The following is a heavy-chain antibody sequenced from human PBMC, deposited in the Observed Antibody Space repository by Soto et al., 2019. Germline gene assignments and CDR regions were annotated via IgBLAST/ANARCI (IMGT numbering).Heavy chain of an antibody. J-gene: IGHJ4*02. CDR2: ISYDGSNK. Sequence: GGSLRLSCAASGFTFSSYGMHWVRQAPGKGLEWVAVISYDGSNKYYADSVKGRFTISRDNSKNTLYLQMNSLRAEDTAVYYCAKTPRAVAGPNDYWGQGTLVTVSS. D-gene: IGHD6-19*01. CDR3: AKTPRAVAGPNDY. V-gene: IGHV3-30*18. CDR1: GFTFSSYG.